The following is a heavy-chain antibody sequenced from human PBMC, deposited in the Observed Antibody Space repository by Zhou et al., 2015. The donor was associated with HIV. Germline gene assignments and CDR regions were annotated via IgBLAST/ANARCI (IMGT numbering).Heavy chain of an antibody. CDR3: ASTEGQDNFWTGYWVY. J-gene: IGHJ4*02. CDR2: IIPIFGTA. CDR1: GGTFSSHG. Sequence: QVQLVQSGAEVKKPGSSVKVSCKASGGTFSSHGINWVRQAPGQGLEWMGGIIPIFGTANYAQKFQGRLTITADDSTTTAYMEVSSLRSEDTAVYYCASTEGQDNFWTGYWVYWGQGTLVTVSS. D-gene: IGHD3/OR15-3a*01. V-gene: IGHV1-69*01.